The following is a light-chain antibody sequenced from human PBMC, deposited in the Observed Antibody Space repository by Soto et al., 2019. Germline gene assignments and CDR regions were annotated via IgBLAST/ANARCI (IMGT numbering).Light chain of an antibody. CDR2: GAS. CDR1: QCIKDY. V-gene: IGKV3-15*01. Sequence: EIVMTQSPATLFVSPGVRATLSCRASQCIKDYVAWFQQKPGQAPRLLIYGASTRATAIPARFSGSGSGTEFTLSISSLQSEDFAVYYCQQYNTWPRTLGQGTKVDIK. CDR3: QQYNTWPRT. J-gene: IGKJ1*01.